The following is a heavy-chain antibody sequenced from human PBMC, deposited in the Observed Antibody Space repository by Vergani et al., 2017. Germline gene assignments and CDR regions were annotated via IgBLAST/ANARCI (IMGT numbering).Heavy chain of an antibody. CDR3: ARDIYCGGDCFGY. D-gene: IGHD2-21*01. CDR2: ISGSGGST. V-gene: IGHV3-23*01. Sequence: EVQLLESGGGLVQPGGSLRLSCAASGFTFSSYAMSWVRQAPGKGLEWVSTISGSGGSTYYADSVKGRFTISRDNSKNTLYLQMSSLRAEDTAVYYCARDIYCGGDCFGYWGQGTLVTVSS. J-gene: IGHJ4*02. CDR1: GFTFSSYA.